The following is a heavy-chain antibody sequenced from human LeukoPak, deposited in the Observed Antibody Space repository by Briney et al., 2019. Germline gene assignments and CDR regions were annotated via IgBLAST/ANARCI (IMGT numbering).Heavy chain of an antibody. Sequence: SETLSLTCTVSGGSISSSSYYWGWIRQPPGKGLEWIGSIYYSGSTYYNPSLKSRVTITVDTSKNQFSLKLSSVTPEDTAVYYCAREQQQLGDSFDYWGQGTLVTVSS. J-gene: IGHJ4*02. V-gene: IGHV4-39*02. CDR2: IYYSGST. CDR1: GGSISSSSYY. CDR3: AREQQQLGDSFDY. D-gene: IGHD6-13*01.